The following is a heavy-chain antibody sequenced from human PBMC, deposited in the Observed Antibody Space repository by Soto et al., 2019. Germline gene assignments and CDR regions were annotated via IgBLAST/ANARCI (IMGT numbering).Heavy chain of an antibody. J-gene: IGHJ3*02. Sequence: EVQLVESGGGLVQPGGSLRLSCAASGFSFSDSAMNWVRQAPGKGLEWLSFITSTSSTIYYADSVKSRFTIPRVNAKNALCLHIYYLADEDTAVYLCARSRDHAFDIWGTGTIVTVSS. CDR1: GFSFSDSA. V-gene: IGHV3-48*02. CDR2: ITSTSSTI. CDR3: ARSRDHAFDI. D-gene: IGHD2-2*01.